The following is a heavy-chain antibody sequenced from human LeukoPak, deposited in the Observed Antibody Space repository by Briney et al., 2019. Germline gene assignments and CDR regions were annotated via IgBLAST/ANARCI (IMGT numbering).Heavy chain of an antibody. V-gene: IGHV3-30*02. Sequence: GGSLRLSCAASGFTFSSYGMHWVRQAPGKGLEWVAFIRYDGSNKYYADSVKGRFTISRDNAKNTLYLQMNSLRAEDTAVYYCARRDCGGNSPFDYWGQGPLVTVSS. D-gene: IGHD4-23*01. CDR1: GFTFSSYG. J-gene: IGHJ4*02. CDR2: IRYDGSNK. CDR3: ARRDCGGNSPFDY.